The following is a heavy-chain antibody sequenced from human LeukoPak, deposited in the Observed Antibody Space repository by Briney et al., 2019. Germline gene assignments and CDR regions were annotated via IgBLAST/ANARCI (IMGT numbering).Heavy chain of an antibody. CDR3: ARDRGSGYYLCYFDY. Sequence: GGSLRLSCAASGFTFSSYWMSWVRQAPGKGLEWVANIKQDGSEKYYVDSVKGRFTISRDNAKNSLYLQMNSLRAEDTAVYYCARDRGSGYYLCYFDYWGQGTLVTVSS. V-gene: IGHV3-7*01. CDR2: IKQDGSEK. D-gene: IGHD3-22*01. CDR1: GFTFSSYW. J-gene: IGHJ4*02.